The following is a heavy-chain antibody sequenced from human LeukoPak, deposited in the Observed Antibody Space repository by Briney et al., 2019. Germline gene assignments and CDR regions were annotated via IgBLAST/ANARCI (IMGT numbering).Heavy chain of an antibody. D-gene: IGHD2-2*01. CDR1: GFTFSSYA. J-gene: IGHJ6*03. V-gene: IGHV3-30*01. Sequence: GGSLRLSCAASGFTFSSYAMHWVRQAPGKGLEWVAVISYDGSNKYYADSVKGRFTISRDNSKNTLYLQMNSLRAEDTAVYYCARGYCSSTSCYPYYMDVWGKGTTVTVSS. CDR2: ISYDGSNK. CDR3: ARGYCSSTSCYPYYMDV.